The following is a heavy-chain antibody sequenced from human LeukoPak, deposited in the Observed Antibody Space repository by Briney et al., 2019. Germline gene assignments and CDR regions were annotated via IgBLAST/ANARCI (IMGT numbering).Heavy chain of an antibody. CDR3: ARGSYDYVWGSYRSWWFDP. Sequence: SETLSLTCTVSGGSISSYYWSWIRQPPGKGLEWIGYIYYSGSTNYNPSLKSRVTISVDTSKNQFSLKLSSVTAVDTAVYYCARGSYDYVWGSYRSWWFDPWGQGTLVTVSS. CDR1: GGSISSYY. V-gene: IGHV4-59*01. J-gene: IGHJ5*02. CDR2: IYYSGST. D-gene: IGHD3-16*02.